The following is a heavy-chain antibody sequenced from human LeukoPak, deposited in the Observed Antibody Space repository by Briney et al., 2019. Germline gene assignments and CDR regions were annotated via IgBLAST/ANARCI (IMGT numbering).Heavy chain of an antibody. CDR3: ARNFGPYDFWSGYRYPFDY. Sequence: SETLSLTCTVSGGSISSSSYYWGWIRQPPGKGLEWIGSIYYSGSTYYNPSLQSRVTMSVDTSKNQFSLKLSSVTAADTAVYYCARNFGPYDFWSGYRYPFDYWGQGTLVTVSS. V-gene: IGHV4-39*01. J-gene: IGHJ4*02. CDR1: GGSISSSSYY. CDR2: IYYSGST. D-gene: IGHD3-3*01.